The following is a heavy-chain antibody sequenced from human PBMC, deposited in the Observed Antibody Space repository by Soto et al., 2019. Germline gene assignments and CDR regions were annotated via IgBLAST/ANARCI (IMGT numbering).Heavy chain of an antibody. CDR3: ARGSSSGWSKENFDY. CDR2: ISSSSSTI. V-gene: IGHV3-48*02. CDR1: GFTFSSYS. Sequence: PGGSLRLSCAASGFTFSSYSMNWVRQAPGKGLEWVSYISSSSSTIYYADSVKGRFTISRDNAKNSLYLQMNSLRDEDTAVYYCARGSSSGWSKENFDYWGQGTLVTVSS. J-gene: IGHJ4*02. D-gene: IGHD6-19*01.